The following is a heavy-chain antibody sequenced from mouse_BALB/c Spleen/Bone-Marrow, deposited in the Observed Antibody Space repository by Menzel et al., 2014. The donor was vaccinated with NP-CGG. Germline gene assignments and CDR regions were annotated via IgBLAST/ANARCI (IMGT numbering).Heavy chain of an antibody. D-gene: IGHD2-1*01. J-gene: IGHJ1*01. CDR1: GYAFTNYL. CDR3: ARSGGNWNFDV. Sequence: QVQLQQSGAELVRPGTSVKVSCKASGYAFTNYLIEWVKQRPGQGLEWIGMINPGSGGTNYNEKFKGKATLTADKSSSTAYMQLSSLTSDGSAVYFCARSGGNWNFDVWDAGTSVTVSS. CDR2: INPGSGGT. V-gene: IGHV1-54*01.